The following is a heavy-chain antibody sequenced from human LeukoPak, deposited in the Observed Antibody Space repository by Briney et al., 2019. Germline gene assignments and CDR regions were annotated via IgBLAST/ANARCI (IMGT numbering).Heavy chain of an antibody. D-gene: IGHD1-26*01. Sequence: GGSLRLSCAASGFTFSSYWMSWVRQAPGKGLEWVASIKQDGSEKYYVDSVKGRFTISRDNAKNSLYLQMNSLRAEDTAVYYCASDHPYSGSYYRPLYYYYMDVWGKGTTVTVSS. V-gene: IGHV3-7*03. CDR1: GFTFSSYW. CDR3: ASDHPYSGSYYRPLYYYYMDV. J-gene: IGHJ6*03. CDR2: IKQDGSEK.